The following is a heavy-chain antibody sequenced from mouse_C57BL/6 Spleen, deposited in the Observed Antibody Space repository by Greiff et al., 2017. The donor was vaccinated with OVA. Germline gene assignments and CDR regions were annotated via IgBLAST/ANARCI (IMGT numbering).Heavy chain of an antibody. CDR2: ISYDGSN. V-gene: IGHV3-6*01. CDR3: ARVGSAMDY. J-gene: IGHJ4*01. Sequence: EVKVEESGPGLVKPSQSLSLTCSVTGYSITSGYYWNLIRQFPGNKLEWMGYISYDGSNNYNPSLKNRISITRDTSKNQFFLKLNSVTTEDTATYYCARVGSAMDYWGQGTSVTVSS. CDR1: GYSITSGYY. D-gene: IGHD4-1*01.